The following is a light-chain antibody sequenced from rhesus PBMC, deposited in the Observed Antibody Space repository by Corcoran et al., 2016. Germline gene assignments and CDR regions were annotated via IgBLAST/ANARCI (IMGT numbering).Light chain of an antibody. CDR2: GAS. V-gene: IGKV3S9*01. CDR3: QQFINWPCS. J-gene: IGKJ2*01. CDR1: QRVSSY. Sequence: EIVMTQSPATLSLSPGERDTLSCRASQRVSSYVAWYQQKPEQAPSLLIYGASSRATGIPDRVSGRGSGSYFTLTIRSLRPDDFAVYYFQQFINWPCSFVQGTKVDVK.